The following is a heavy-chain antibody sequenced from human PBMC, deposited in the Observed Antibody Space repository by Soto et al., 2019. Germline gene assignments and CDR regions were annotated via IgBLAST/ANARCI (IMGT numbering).Heavy chain of an antibody. CDR3: ARERTGDPTFFDY. CDR2: INHSGST. D-gene: IGHD1-1*01. Sequence: SETLSLTCAVYGGSFIGYYWSWIRQPPGKGLEWIGEINHSGSTNYNPSLKSRVTISVDTSKNQFSLKLSSVTAADTAVYYCARERTGDPTFFDYWGQGTLVTV. V-gene: IGHV4-34*01. J-gene: IGHJ4*02. CDR1: GGSFIGYY.